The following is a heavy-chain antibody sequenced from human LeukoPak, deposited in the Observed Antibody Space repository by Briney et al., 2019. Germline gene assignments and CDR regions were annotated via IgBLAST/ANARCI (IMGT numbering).Heavy chain of an antibody. V-gene: IGHV3-21*01. J-gene: IGHJ4*02. CDR3: ARVPLLRFLEWLADY. D-gene: IGHD3-3*01. Sequence: GGSLRLSCAASAFTFNTYSMNWVRQAPGKGLEWVSSISSSSSYIYYADSVKGRFTISRDNAKNSLYLQMNSLRAEDTAVYYCARVPLLRFLEWLADYWGQGTLVTVSS. CDR2: ISSSSSYI. CDR1: AFTFNTYS.